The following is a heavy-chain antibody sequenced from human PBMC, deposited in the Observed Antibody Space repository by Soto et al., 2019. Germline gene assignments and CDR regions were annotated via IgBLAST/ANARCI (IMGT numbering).Heavy chain of an antibody. V-gene: IGHV4-59*01. D-gene: IGHD5-12*01. CDR1: CVSISSSY. J-gene: IGHJ4*02. CDR3: ARGGNRYSNTASGVGGFDF. CDR2: IYYTGTT. Sequence: SETLSLTCTVSCVSISSSYWSWIRQSPGTGLEWIGYIYYTGTTNYNPSLKRRVTISLDKAKNQFSLNVNSLTTADTAVYFCARGGNRYSNTASGVGGFDFWGQGTLVTVSS.